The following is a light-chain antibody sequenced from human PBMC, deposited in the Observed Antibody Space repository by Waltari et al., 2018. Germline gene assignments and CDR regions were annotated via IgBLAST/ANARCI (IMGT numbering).Light chain of an antibody. V-gene: IGKV3-20*01. Sequence: EIVLTQSPGTLSLSPGERAILSCRASHSVSSRYLAWYQQKPGPAPRLLIYGASSRATGIPDRFSGSGSGTYFTLTINTLEPEDSAMYYCQQYGSSPWTFGHGTRMEIK. CDR2: GAS. CDR1: HSVSSRY. CDR3: QQYGSSPWT. J-gene: IGKJ1*01.